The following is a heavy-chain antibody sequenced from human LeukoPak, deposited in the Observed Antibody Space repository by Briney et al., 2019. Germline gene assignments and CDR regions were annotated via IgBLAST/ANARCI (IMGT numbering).Heavy chain of an antibody. CDR1: GGTVISDISN. V-gene: IGHV4-61*01. D-gene: IGHD6-19*01. Sequence: SETVSLTCSVSGGTVISDISNRSWIRQLPGKGLEWIGYVHYSGSANYNPSLESRVTMSLDNSKNQFSLDLTSVTAADTAVYYCARNRGWYATDVWGQGAAVTVSS. J-gene: IGHJ6*02. CDR3: ARNRGWYATDV. CDR2: VHYSGSA.